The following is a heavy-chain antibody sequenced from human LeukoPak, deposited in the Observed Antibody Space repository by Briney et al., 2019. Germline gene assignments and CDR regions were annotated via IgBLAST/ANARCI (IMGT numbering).Heavy chain of an antibody. CDR3: AREGTTVTHFDY. J-gene: IGHJ4*02. CDR2: IYSSGST. CDR1: GGSISGYY. V-gene: IGHV4-59*01. D-gene: IGHD4-11*01. Sequence: SETLSLTCTVSGGSISGYYWSWIRQPPGKGLEWIAYIYSSGSTNYNPSLKSRVTISIDTSKNQFSLKLTSVTAADTAVYYCAREGTTVTHFDYWGQGTLVTVSS.